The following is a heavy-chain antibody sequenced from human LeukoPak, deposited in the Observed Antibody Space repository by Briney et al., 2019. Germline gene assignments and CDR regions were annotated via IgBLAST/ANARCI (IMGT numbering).Heavy chain of an antibody. CDR1: SDSINSHY. D-gene: IGHD7-27*01. CDR2: IYYTGTT. V-gene: IGHV4-59*11. J-gene: IGHJ4*02. Sequence: SETLSLTCSVSSDSINSHYWSWIRQPPGKGLEWVGYIYYTGTTNSNPSLKSRVTISVDSSKNQFSLKLSSVTAADTAVYYCARGLGMSTPFDYWGQGTLVTASS. CDR3: ARGLGMSTPFDY.